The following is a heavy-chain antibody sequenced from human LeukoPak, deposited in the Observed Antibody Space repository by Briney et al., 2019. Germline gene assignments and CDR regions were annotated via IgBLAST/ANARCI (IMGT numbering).Heavy chain of an antibody. CDR3: ARASFWESPINWFAP. CDR1: GYTFTGYY. D-gene: IGHD3-16*01. CDR2: INPKNGGS. J-gene: IGHJ5*02. V-gene: IGHV1-2*02. Sequence: ASVKVSCKASGYTFTGYYMHWVRQAPGQGLEWVGWINPKNGGSNYAQKFQGRVTMTRDRSISTAYMELSRLTSDDTAVYYCARASFWESPINWFAPWGQGTLVIVSS.